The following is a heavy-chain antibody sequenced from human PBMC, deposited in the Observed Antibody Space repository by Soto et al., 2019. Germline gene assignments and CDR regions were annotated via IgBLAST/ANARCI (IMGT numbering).Heavy chain of an antibody. D-gene: IGHD3-10*01. Sequence: ETLSLTCAVYGGSFSGYYWSWIRQPPGKGLEWLGEINHTGRTSHNPSLSSRVTISVDTSKNQFSLKLRSLTAADTAIYYCARGIPLMEAGQGVAPAKYYFDSWGLGTLVTVSS. J-gene: IGHJ4*02. CDR3: ARGIPLMEAGQGVAPAKYYFDS. V-gene: IGHV4-34*01. CDR2: INHTGRT. CDR1: GGSFSGYY.